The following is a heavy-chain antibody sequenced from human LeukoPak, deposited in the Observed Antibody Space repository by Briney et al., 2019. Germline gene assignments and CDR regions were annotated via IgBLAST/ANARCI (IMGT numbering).Heavy chain of an antibody. J-gene: IGHJ4*02. CDR3: ARARTRSSWYAIDY. D-gene: IGHD6-13*01. V-gene: IGHV1-2*02. Sequence: ASVKVSCKASGYTFTGYYMHWVRQAPGRGLEWMGWINPNSGGTNYAQKFQGRVTMTRDTSISTAYMELSRLRSDDTAVYYCARARTRSSWYAIDYWGQGTLVTVSS. CDR2: INPNSGGT. CDR1: GYTFTGYY.